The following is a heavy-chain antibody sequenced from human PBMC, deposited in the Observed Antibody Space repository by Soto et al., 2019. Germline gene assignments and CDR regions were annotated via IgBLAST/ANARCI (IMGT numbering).Heavy chain of an antibody. V-gene: IGHV4-59*12. CDR1: GGSISGYH. D-gene: IGHD3-22*01. J-gene: IGHJ6*02. CDR3: ARSPDSSGYYPRWYYYGMDV. Sequence: PSETLSLTCSISGGSISGYHWNWIRQTPGKGVEWIGYFHNSGNPKYSSSLKSRVTISVDKSKNQFSLKLSSVTAADTAVYYCARSPDSSGYYPRWYYYGMDVWGQGTTVTVSS. CDR2: FHNSGNP.